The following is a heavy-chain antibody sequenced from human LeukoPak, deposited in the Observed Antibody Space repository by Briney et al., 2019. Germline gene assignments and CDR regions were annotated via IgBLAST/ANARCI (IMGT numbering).Heavy chain of an antibody. D-gene: IGHD5-12*01. CDR2: IYSGGST. Sequence: GGSLRLSCAASGFTFSSYWMHWVRQAPGKGLEWVSVIYSGGSTYYADSVKGRFTISRDNSKNTLYLQMNSLRAEDTAVYYCARGGDDSGYLNWGQGTLVAVSS. CDR1: GFTFSSYW. J-gene: IGHJ4*02. CDR3: ARGGDDSGYLN. V-gene: IGHV3-66*01.